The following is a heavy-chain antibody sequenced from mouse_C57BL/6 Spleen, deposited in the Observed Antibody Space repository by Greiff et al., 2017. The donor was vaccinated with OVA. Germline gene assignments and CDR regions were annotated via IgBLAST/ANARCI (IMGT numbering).Heavy chain of an antibody. J-gene: IGHJ1*03. V-gene: IGHV1-62-2*01. CDR1: GYTFTEYT. D-gene: IGHD4-1*01. CDR2: FYPGSGST. Sequence: VQLQQSGAELVKPGASVKLSCKASGYTFTEYTIHWVKQRTGQGLEWIGWFYPGSGSTESNEKFKDKATLTADKSSSTVSMYLSSLPSEDSAFYFCARHELGPRYFDVWGTGTTVTVSS. CDR3: ARHELGPRYFDV.